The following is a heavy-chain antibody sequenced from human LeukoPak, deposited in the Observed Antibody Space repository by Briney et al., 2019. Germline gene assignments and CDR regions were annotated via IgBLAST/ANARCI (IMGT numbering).Heavy chain of an antibody. J-gene: IGHJ4*02. V-gene: IGHV5-51*01. Sequence: GESLKISCKGSGYRFTKSWIGWVRQMPGKGLEWLGIIYPDDSRTRYSPTFQGQVTMSVDKSISTAYLQWSSLKASDTAMYYCARRSYNQYYFDYWGQGTLVTVSS. CDR1: GYRFTKSW. D-gene: IGHD5-24*01. CDR2: IYPDDSRT. CDR3: ARRSYNQYYFDY.